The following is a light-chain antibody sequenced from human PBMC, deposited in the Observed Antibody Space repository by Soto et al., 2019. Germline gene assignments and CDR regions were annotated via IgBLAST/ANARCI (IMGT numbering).Light chain of an antibody. V-gene: IGKV3-20*01. CDR3: QPYGTSPWT. CDR1: QSVSSSY. CDR2: GAS. Sequence: EIVLTQSPGTLSLSPGETATLSCRASQSVSSSYVAWYQQKPGQAPRLLTYGASSRATGIPDRFSGSGSGTDFTLTISRLEPEDFAVYYCQPYGTSPWTFGQGTKGEIK. J-gene: IGKJ1*01.